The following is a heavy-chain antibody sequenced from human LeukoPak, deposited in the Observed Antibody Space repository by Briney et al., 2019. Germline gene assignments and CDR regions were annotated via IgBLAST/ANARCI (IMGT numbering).Heavy chain of an antibody. V-gene: IGHV4-59*08. CDR1: GGSINSDY. Sequence: PSETLSLTCSVSGGSINSDYWSWLRQPPGKGPEWIGYIYYTGRTTYSPSLESRVTISVDTSKKQFSLRLRSVTAADTAVYYCARHKYSGYDHLNWGQGTLVTVSS. J-gene: IGHJ4*02. CDR3: ARHKYSGYDHLN. D-gene: IGHD5-12*01. CDR2: IYYTGRT.